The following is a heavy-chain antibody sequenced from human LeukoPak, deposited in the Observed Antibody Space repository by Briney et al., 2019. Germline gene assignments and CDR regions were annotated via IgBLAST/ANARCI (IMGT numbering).Heavy chain of an antibody. CDR2: IYYSGST. D-gene: IGHD3-16*01. J-gene: IGHJ4*02. CDR1: GGSISSYY. CDR3: ARDARGEDYFDY. V-gene: IGHV4-59*01. Sequence: SETLSLTCTVSGGSISSYYWSWIRRPPGKGLEWIGYIYYSGSTNYNPSLKSRVTISVDTSKNQFSLKLSSVTAADTAVYYCARDARGEDYFDYWGQGTLVTVSS.